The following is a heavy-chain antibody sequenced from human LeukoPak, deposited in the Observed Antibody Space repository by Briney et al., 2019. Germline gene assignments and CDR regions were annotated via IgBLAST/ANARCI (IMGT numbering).Heavy chain of an antibody. J-gene: IGHJ4*02. V-gene: IGHV3-23*01. Sequence: GGSLRLSCAASGFTFSRYAMSWVRQAPGKGLEWVSAISGSGGSTYYADSVKGRLTICRDNSKNMLYLQMTSLRAEDTAVYYCAKLPQYYYDSSGYLDYWGQGTLVTVSS. CDR2: ISGSGGST. D-gene: IGHD3-22*01. CDR3: AKLPQYYYDSSGYLDY. CDR1: GFTFSRYA.